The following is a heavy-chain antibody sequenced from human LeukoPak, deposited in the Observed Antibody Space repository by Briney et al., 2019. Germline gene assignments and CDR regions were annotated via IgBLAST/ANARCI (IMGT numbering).Heavy chain of an antibody. CDR3: ARENSGSYYQFDC. D-gene: IGHD1-26*01. CDR2: ISSSTSYI. Sequence: GGSLRLSCAASGFIFSTYSMNWVRQAPGKGLEWVSSISSSTSYIYYADSVKGRFTISRDHAKNSLYLQMNSLRPEDTAVYYCARENSGSYYQFDCWGQGTLVTVSS. V-gene: IGHV3-21*01. J-gene: IGHJ4*02. CDR1: GFIFSTYS.